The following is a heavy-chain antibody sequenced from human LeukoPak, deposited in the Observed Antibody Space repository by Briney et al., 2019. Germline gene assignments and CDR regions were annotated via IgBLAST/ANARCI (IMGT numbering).Heavy chain of an antibody. CDR3: AKGHVATGSLYYFDF. Sequence: GGSLRLSCAASGFTFVNYAMTWVRQAPGKGLRCVSTIINTGGDTYYADSVKGRFTISRDNSKNTLYLQMSSLRVEDTAIYCCAKGHVATGSLYYFDFWGQGTLVTVSS. D-gene: IGHD2-15*01. J-gene: IGHJ4*02. CDR1: GFTFVNYA. V-gene: IGHV3-23*01. CDR2: IINTGGDT.